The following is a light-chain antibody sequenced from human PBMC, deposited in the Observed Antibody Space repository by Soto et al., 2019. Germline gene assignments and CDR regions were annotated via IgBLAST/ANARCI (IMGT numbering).Light chain of an antibody. V-gene: IGKV3-15*01. J-gene: IGKJ4*02. CDR2: GAS. Sequence: QCRATLSISVVAVSFHNSRASQSFSSNLAWYQKRSGQDPRIFIYGASTRATGIPARFSVSESGTEYALALRTLQPDDSAVHVCEQYNTGPRTFSGGTKVDIK. CDR1: QSFSSN. CDR3: EQYNTGPRT.